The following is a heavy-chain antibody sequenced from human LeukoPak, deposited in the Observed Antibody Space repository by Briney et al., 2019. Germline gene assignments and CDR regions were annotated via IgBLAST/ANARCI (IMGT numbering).Heavy chain of an antibody. D-gene: IGHD3-10*01. J-gene: IGHJ3*02. V-gene: IGHV3-30*04. CDR3: ARVRITAFYT. Sequence: GGSLRLSCAASGFTFSSYAMHWVRQAPGKGLEWVAVISYDGSNKYYADSVKGRFTISRDNSKNTLYLQMNSLRAEPTAVHYWARVRITAFYTCGHGKMFSVSS. CDR2: ISYDGSNK. CDR1: GFTFSSYA.